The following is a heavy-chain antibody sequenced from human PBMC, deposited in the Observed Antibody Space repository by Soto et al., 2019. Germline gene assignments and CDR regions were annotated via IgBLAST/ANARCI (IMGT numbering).Heavy chain of an antibody. V-gene: IGHV4-30-2*01. CDR1: GGSISSGGYS. Sequence: QLQLQESGSGLVKPSQTLSLTCAVSGGSISSGGYSWSWIRQPPGKGLEWIGYIYHSGSTYYNPSRMGRGTPSRDSSKHQGSQNLSAVTTADTAVYYCAAGGGHTRYYWGQGTLVTVSS. CDR3: AAGGGHTRYY. J-gene: IGHJ4*02. D-gene: IGHD1-26*01. CDR2: IYHSGST.